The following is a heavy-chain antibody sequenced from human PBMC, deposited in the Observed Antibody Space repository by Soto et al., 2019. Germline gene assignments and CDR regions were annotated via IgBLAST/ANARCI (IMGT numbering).Heavy chain of an antibody. Sequence: EVQLVESGGGLVQPGGSLRLSCAASGFTFSSYWMSWVRQAPGKGLEWVANIKQDGGEKYYVDSVKGRFTISRDNAKNSLYLQMNSLRAEDTAVYYCARDIYDFWSGHVSAFDIWGQGTMVTVSS. CDR1: GFTFSSYW. J-gene: IGHJ3*02. CDR2: IKQDGGEK. D-gene: IGHD3-3*01. V-gene: IGHV3-7*01. CDR3: ARDIYDFWSGHVSAFDI.